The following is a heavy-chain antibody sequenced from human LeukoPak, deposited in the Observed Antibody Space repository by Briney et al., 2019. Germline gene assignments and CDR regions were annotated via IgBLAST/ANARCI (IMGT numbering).Heavy chain of an antibody. CDR2: ISYDGSNK. D-gene: IGHD4-17*01. CDR1: GSTFSSYG. CDR3: AKDARDYGDYSAGFDY. J-gene: IGHJ4*02. Sequence: GGSLRLSCAASGSTFSSYGMHWVRQAPGKGLEWVAVISYDGSNKYYADSVKGRFTISRDNSKNTLYLQMNSLRAEDTAVYYCAKDARDYGDYSAGFDYWGQGTLVTVSS. V-gene: IGHV3-30*18.